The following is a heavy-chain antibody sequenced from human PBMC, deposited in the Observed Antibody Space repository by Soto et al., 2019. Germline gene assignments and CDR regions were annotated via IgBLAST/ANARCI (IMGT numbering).Heavy chain of an antibody. CDR3: ARHANIAAAAPGRY. CDR2: IFYRGST. D-gene: IGHD6-13*01. CDR1: GGSISSSTYY. Sequence: QLQLQESGPGLVKPSETLSLACTVSGGSISSSTYYWGWIRQPPGKGLEWIGSIFYRGSTYYNPSLKSRVTISVYTSKKQFSLQLTSVTAADTAVYFCARHANIAAAAPGRYWGQGTLVTVSS. J-gene: IGHJ4*02. V-gene: IGHV4-39*01.